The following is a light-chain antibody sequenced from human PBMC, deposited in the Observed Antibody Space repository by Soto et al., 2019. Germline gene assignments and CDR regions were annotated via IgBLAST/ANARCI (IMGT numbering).Light chain of an antibody. CDR3: QQYNNWPPIT. CDR2: DTS. CDR1: QSVSIK. V-gene: IGKV3-15*01. J-gene: IGKJ5*01. Sequence: EIVMTQSPATLSVSPGERATLSCRASQSVSIKLAWYQQKPGKAPRLLIYDTSTRATGIPAWFSGSGSGTEFTLTISSLQSEDVAVSYCQQYNNWPPITFGQGTRLEIK.